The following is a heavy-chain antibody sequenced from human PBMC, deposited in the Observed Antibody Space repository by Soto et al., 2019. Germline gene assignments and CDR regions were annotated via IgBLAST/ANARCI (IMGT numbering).Heavy chain of an antibody. Sequence: SQTLSLTCAISGDSVSTNSATWDWIRQSPSRGLEWLGRTYYRSKWYNDYAVSVKSRITISPDTSKNQFSLKLSSVTAADTAVYYCARTESGTFDPWGQGTLVTVSS. CDR3: ARTESGTFDP. V-gene: IGHV6-1*01. J-gene: IGHJ5*02. CDR1: GDSVSTNSAT. D-gene: IGHD1-7*01. CDR2: TYYRSKWYN.